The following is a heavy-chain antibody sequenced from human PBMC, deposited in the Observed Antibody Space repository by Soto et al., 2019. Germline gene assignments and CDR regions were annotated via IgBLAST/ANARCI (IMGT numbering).Heavy chain of an antibody. J-gene: IGHJ4*02. CDR3: AHRPYGYKYYFDY. D-gene: IGHD5-18*01. V-gene: IGHV2-5*02. CDR1: GFSLSTRGVG. Sequence: QITLKESGPTLVKPTQTLTLTCTFSGFSLSTRGVGVGWFRQPPGRALEWLALIYWDDDKRYSPSLQNRLTITRNTSKPPVVLTMINMDPVDTATYYCAHRPYGYKYYFDYWGQGTLVTVSS. CDR2: IYWDDDK.